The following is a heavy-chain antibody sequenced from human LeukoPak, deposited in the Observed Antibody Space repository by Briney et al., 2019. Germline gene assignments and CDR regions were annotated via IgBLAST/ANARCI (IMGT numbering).Heavy chain of an antibody. J-gene: IGHJ4*02. CDR2: ISGSGGST. V-gene: IGHV3-23*01. Sequence: PGGSLRLSCAASGFTFSSYAMSWVRQAPGKGLEWVSAISGSGGSTYYADSVKGRFTISRDNSKNTLYLQVNSLRAEDTAVYYCAKDRLATRTFDYWGQGTLVTVSS. D-gene: IGHD5-24*01. CDR3: AKDRLATRTFDY. CDR1: GFTFSSYA.